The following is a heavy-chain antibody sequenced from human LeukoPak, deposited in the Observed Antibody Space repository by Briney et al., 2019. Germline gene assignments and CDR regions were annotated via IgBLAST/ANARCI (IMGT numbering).Heavy chain of an antibody. CDR1: GNTLRELP. D-gene: IGHD3-3*01. V-gene: IGHV1-24*01. Sequence: ASVTVSCKLSGNTLRELPVQWVRQAGGKGLEWMAGFDPENAEIVYAQKFQGIVTMTEDTSTNTAYMELTSLTSDDTAVYYCATRGSDFWSGFDFWGQGTQVTVSS. CDR3: ATRGSDFWSGFDF. CDR2: FDPENAEI. J-gene: IGHJ4*02.